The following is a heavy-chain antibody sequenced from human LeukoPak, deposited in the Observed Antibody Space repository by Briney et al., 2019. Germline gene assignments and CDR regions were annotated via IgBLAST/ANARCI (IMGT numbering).Heavy chain of an antibody. Sequence: ASVKVSCEASGYTFTGYYMHWVRQAPGQGLEWMGWNNPNSGGTNYAQKFQGRVTMTRDMSISTAYMELSSLRSEDTAVYYCATGGRYCSSTSCPNWFDPWGQGTLVTVSS. CDR3: ATGGRYCSSTSCPNWFDP. D-gene: IGHD2-2*01. CDR1: GYTFTGYY. V-gene: IGHV1-2*02. CDR2: NNPNSGGT. J-gene: IGHJ5*02.